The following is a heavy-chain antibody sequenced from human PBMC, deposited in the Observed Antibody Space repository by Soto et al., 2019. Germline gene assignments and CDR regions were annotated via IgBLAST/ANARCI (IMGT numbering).Heavy chain of an antibody. CDR1: GFTVSSNY. D-gene: IGHD5-12*01. Sequence: PGGSLRLSCAASGFTVSSNYMSWVRQAPGKGLEWVSVIYSGGSTYYADSVKGRFTISRDNSKNTLYLQMNSLRAEDTAVYYCARSEYIVATIPPFFAYGAKGPLVTVSP. V-gene: IGHV3-66*01. CDR3: ARSEYIVATIPPFFAY. J-gene: IGHJ4*02. CDR2: IYSGGST.